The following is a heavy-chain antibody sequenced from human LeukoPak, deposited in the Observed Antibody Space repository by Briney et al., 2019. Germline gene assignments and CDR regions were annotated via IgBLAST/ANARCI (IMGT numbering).Heavy chain of an antibody. V-gene: IGHV1-2*02. D-gene: IGHD1-26*01. CDR1: GYTFTGYY. CDR2: INPNCGGT. Sequence: GASVKVSCKASGYTFTGYYMHWVRQAPGQGLEWMGWINPNCGGTNYAQKFQGRVTMTRDTSISTAYMELSRLRSDDTAVYYCARDRNEWELLWYFQHWGQGTLVTVSS. CDR3: ARDRNEWELLWYFQH. J-gene: IGHJ1*01.